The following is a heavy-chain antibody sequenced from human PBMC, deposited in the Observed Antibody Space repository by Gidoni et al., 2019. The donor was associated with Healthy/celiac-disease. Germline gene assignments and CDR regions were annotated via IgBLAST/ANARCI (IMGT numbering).Heavy chain of an antibody. CDR3: ARGSPWIQLWGIDY. J-gene: IGHJ4*02. CDR1: GFTFSSYS. D-gene: IGHD5-18*01. CDR2: ISSSSSTI. V-gene: IGHV3-48*04. Sequence: EVQLVESGGGLVQPGGSLRLSCAASGFTFSSYSMNLVRQAPGKGLEWVSYISSSSSTIYYADSVKGRFTISRDNAKNSLYLQMNSLRAEDTAVYYCARGSPWIQLWGIDYWGQGTLVTVSS.